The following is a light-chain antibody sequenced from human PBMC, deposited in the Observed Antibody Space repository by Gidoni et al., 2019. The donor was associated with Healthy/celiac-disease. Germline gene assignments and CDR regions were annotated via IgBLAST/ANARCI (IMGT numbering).Light chain of an antibody. J-gene: IGLJ1*01. V-gene: IGLV2-8*01. CDR3: SSYAGSNIL. CDR1: SSDVGGYNY. Sequence: QSALPQPPSASGSPGQSVTISCTGTSSDVGGYNYVSWYQQHPCNAPKLMIYEVSKRPSWVPDRFSGSKSGNTASLTVSGLQAEDEADYYCSSYAGSNILFGTGTKVXV. CDR2: EVS.